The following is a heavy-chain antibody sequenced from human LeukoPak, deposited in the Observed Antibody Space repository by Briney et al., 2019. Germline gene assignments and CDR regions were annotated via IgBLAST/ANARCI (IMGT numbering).Heavy chain of an antibody. D-gene: IGHD6-19*01. Sequence: GGSLRLSCAASGFTFSSYAMHWVRQAPGKGLEWVAVISYDGSNKYYADSVKGRFTISRDNSKNTLYLQMNSLRAEDTAVYYCARWYSSGWYSDYWGQGTLVTVSS. CDR1: GFTFSSYA. CDR2: ISYDGSNK. CDR3: ARWYSSGWYSDY. J-gene: IGHJ4*02. V-gene: IGHV3-30-3*01.